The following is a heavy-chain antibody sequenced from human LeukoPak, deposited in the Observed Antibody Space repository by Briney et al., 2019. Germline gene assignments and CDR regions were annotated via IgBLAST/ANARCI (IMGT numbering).Heavy chain of an antibody. Sequence: SETLSLTCAVYGGSFSGYYWSWIRQPPGKGLEWIGEINHSGSTNYNPSLKSRVTISVDTSKNQFSLKLSSVTAADTAVYYCASAAYVLRFLEWLRKDYFDYWGQGTLVTVSS. J-gene: IGHJ4*02. D-gene: IGHD3-3*01. V-gene: IGHV4-34*01. CDR2: INHSGST. CDR1: GGSFSGYY. CDR3: ASAAYVLRFLEWLRKDYFDY.